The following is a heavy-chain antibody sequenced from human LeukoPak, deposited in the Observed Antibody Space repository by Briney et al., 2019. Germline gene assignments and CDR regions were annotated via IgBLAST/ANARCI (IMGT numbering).Heavy chain of an antibody. CDR3: ARAKDRGIYYDSSDLDY. V-gene: IGHV4-59*01. D-gene: IGHD3-22*01. Sequence: SETLSLTCTVSGGSISSYYWSWIRQPPGKGLEWIGYIYYSGSTNYNPSLKSRVTISVDTSKNQFSLKLSSVTAADTAVYYCARAKDRGIYYDSSDLDYWGQGTLVTVSS. CDR1: GGSISSYY. CDR2: IYYSGST. J-gene: IGHJ4*02.